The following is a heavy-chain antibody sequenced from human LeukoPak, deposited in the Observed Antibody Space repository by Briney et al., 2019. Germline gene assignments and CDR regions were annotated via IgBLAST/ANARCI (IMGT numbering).Heavy chain of an antibody. J-gene: IGHJ3*02. CDR3: ARARNNLGDAFDI. D-gene: IGHD5-24*01. CDR2: ISGSGGST. CDR1: GFTFSSYA. Sequence: GGSLRLSCAASGFTFSSYAMSWVRQAPGKGLEWVSAISGSGGSTYYADSVKGRFTISRDNAKNSLYLQMNSLRAEDTAVYYCARARNNLGDAFDIWGQGTMVTVSS. V-gene: IGHV3-23*01.